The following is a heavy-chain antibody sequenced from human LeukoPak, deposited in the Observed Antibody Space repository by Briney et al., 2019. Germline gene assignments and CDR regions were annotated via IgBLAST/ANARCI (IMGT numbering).Heavy chain of an antibody. Sequence: ASVKVSCKVSGYTLTELSMHWVRQAPGKGLEWMGGFDPEDGETIYAQKFQGRVTMTEDTSTDTAYMELSSLRSEDTAVYYCATPGFGANAFDIWGQGTMVTVSS. J-gene: IGHJ3*02. V-gene: IGHV1-24*01. CDR2: FDPEDGET. D-gene: IGHD3-10*01. CDR3: ATPGFGANAFDI. CDR1: GYTLTELS.